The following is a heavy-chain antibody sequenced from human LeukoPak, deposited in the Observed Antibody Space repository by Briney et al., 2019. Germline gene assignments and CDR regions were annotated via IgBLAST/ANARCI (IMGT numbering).Heavy chain of an antibody. J-gene: IGHJ4*02. CDR3: ARAPTVLVGYCSSSSCQAGY. CDR2: IYNVGST. CDR1: GFTVSNYY. V-gene: IGHV3-66*01. D-gene: IGHD2-2*01. Sequence: PGGSLRLSCAASGFTVSNYYMSWVRQAPGKGLEWVSVIYNVGSTYYADLVKGRFSISSENAENYLYLQKNNLRVEDTAVYYCARAPTVLVGYCSSSSCQAGYWGQGNL.